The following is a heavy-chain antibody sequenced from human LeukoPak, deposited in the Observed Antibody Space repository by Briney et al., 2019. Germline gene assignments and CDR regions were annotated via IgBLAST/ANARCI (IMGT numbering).Heavy chain of an antibody. Sequence: SETLSLTSTVSGGSVSSHFWSRIRQPAGKGLEWIGRIYTSGSTNYNPSLKSRVTMSVDTSKNQFSLKLSSATAADTAVYYCARQYYYDSGGFSTYFDYWGQGTLVTVSS. CDR3: ARQYYYDSGGFSTYFDY. CDR2: IYTSGST. CDR1: GGSVSSHF. V-gene: IGHV4-4*07. J-gene: IGHJ4*02. D-gene: IGHD3-22*01.